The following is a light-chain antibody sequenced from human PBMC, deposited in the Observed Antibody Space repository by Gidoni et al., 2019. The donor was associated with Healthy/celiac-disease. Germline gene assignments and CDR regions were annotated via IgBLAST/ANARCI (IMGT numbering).Light chain of an antibody. V-gene: IGKV3-15*01. CDR2: GAS. CDR3: QQYNNWTPLT. J-gene: IGKJ4*01. CDR1: QSVSSN. Sequence: EIVMTQSPATLSVSPGESAPLSCRASQSVSSNLAWYQQKPGQAPRLLIYGASTRATGIPARFSGSGSGTEFTLTISSLQSEDFAVYYCQQYNNWTPLTFGGGTKVEIK.